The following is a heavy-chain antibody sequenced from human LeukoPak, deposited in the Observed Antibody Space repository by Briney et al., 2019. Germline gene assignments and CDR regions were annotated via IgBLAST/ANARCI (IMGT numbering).Heavy chain of an antibody. Sequence: PSETLSLTCTVSGGSISSYYWSWIRQPPGKGLEWIGYIYYSGSTNYNPSLKSRVTISVDTSKNQFSLKLSSVTAADTAVYYCARGVVPAAMAALYYYYYYMDVWGKGTTVTVSS. V-gene: IGHV4-59*01. CDR2: IYYSGST. D-gene: IGHD2-2*01. J-gene: IGHJ6*03. CDR3: ARGVVPAAMAALYYYYYYMDV. CDR1: GGSISSYY.